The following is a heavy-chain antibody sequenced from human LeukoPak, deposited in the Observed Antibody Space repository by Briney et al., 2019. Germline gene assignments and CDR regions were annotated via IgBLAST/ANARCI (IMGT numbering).Heavy chain of an antibody. J-gene: IGHJ6*03. V-gene: IGHV4-39*07. CDR2: IYHSGSI. Sequence: SETLSLTCTVSGGSISSSSYYWGWIRQPPGKGLEWIGSIYHSGSIYYNPSLKSRVTISVDTSKNQFSLKLSSVTAADTAVYYCAREGKITMVRGVIRYYYMDVWGKGTTVTISS. CDR3: AREGKITMVRGVIRYYYMDV. D-gene: IGHD3-10*01. CDR1: GGSISSSSYY.